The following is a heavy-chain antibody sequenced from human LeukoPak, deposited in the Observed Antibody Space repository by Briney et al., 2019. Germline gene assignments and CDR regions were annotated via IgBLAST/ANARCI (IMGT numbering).Heavy chain of an antibody. Sequence: SETLSLTCTVSGGSISRYYWSWIRQPAGKGLEWIGRIYTSGSTNYNPSLKSRVTISVDTSKNQFSLKLSSVTAADTAVYYCARARYSSGWFASDAFDIWGQGTMVTVSS. CDR1: GGSISRYY. D-gene: IGHD6-19*01. V-gene: IGHV4-4*07. CDR2: IYTSGST. CDR3: ARARYSSGWFASDAFDI. J-gene: IGHJ3*02.